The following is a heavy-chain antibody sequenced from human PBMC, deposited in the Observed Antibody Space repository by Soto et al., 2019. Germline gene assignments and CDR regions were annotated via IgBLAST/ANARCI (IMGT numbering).Heavy chain of an antibody. CDR1: GYSFTSYW. Sequence: GESLKISCKGSGYSFTSYWITWVRQMPGKGLEWMGRIDPSDSYTNYSPSFQGHVTISADKSISTAYLQWSSLQASDTAMYYCARHVSTYSSGGSGGDYWGQGTLVTVSS. V-gene: IGHV5-10-1*01. D-gene: IGHD6-19*01. CDR2: IDPSDSYT. CDR3: ARHVSTYSSGGSGGDY. J-gene: IGHJ4*02.